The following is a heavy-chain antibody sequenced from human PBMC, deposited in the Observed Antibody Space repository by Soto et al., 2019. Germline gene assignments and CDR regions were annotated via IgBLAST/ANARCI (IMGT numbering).Heavy chain of an antibody. V-gene: IGHV3-30-3*01. D-gene: IGHD6-19*01. Sequence: PGGSLRLSCAASGFTFSSYAMHWVRQAPGKGLEWVAVISYDGSNKYYADSVKGRFTISRDNSKNTLYLQMNSLRAEDTAVYYCARDPDSSGWYVFDYWGQGTLVTVSS. J-gene: IGHJ4*02. CDR3: ARDPDSSGWYVFDY. CDR1: GFTFSSYA. CDR2: ISYDGSNK.